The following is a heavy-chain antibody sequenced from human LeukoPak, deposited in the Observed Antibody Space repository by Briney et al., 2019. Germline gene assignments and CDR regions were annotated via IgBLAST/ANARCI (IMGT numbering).Heavy chain of an antibody. V-gene: IGHV3-72*01. CDR3: ARGRYGSGWYAEY. J-gene: IGHJ4*02. Sequence: PGGSLRLSCAASGFIFSDHFMDWVRQAPGKGLEWVGRSRNKANSYTTEYAASVRGRFTISRDDSKNSVYLQMNSVKTEDTAVYYCARGRYGSGWYAEYWGQGTLVTVSS. D-gene: IGHD6-19*01. CDR2: SRNKANSYTT. CDR1: GFIFSDHF.